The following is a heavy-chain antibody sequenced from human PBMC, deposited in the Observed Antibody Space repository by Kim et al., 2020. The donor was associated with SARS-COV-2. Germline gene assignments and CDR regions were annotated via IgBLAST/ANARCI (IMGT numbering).Heavy chain of an antibody. CDR1: GFTFSSYG. V-gene: IGHV3-33*06. D-gene: IGHD1-26*01. Sequence: GGSLRLSCAASGFTFSSYGMHWVRQAPGKGLEWVAVIWYDGSNKYYADSVKGRFTISRDNSKNTLYLQMNSLRVEDTAVYYCAKDGGFRGSYYDAVDIWGQGAMCSFSS. J-gene: IGHJ3*02. CDR3: AKDGGFRGSYYDAVDI. CDR2: IWYDGSNK.